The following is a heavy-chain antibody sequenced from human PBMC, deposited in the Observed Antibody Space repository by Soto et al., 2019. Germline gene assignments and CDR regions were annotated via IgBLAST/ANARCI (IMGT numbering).Heavy chain of an antibody. CDR2: ISSSSSYT. J-gene: IGHJ6*02. CDR3: ARDSAAGTYYYYGMDV. Sequence: PGGSLRLSCAASGFTFSDYYMSWIRQAPGKGLEWVSYISSSSSYTNYADSVKGRFTISRDNAKNSLYLQMNSLRAEDTAVYYRARDSAAGTYYYYGMDVWGQGTTVTVS. D-gene: IGHD6-13*01. CDR1: GFTFSDYY. V-gene: IGHV3-11*06.